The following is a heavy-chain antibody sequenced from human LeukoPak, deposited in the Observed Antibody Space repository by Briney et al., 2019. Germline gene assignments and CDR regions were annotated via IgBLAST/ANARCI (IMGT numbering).Heavy chain of an antibody. D-gene: IGHD6-19*01. Sequence: GSLRLSCAASGFTFSSYAMSWVRQPPGKGLEWIGEINHSGSTNYNPSLKSRVTISVDTSKNQFSLKLSSVTAADTAVYYCARNVASGQWLVPYYFDYWGQGTLVTVSS. CDR2: INHSGST. CDR3: ARNVASGQWLVPYYFDY. CDR1: GFTFSSYA. J-gene: IGHJ4*02. V-gene: IGHV4-34*01.